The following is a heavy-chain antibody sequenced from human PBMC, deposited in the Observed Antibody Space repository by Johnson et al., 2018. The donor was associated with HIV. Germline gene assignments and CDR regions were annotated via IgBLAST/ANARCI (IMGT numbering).Heavy chain of an antibody. D-gene: IGHD6-19*01. Sequence: VQLVESGGGLVQPGGSLRLSCAASGFTFSNYWMSWVRQAPGKGLEWVANIKQDGSEKYYADSVKGRFTISRDTSKNTLYLQMNSLRADDTAVYYCPSLAVAGTLISAFESWGQGTMVTVSS. CDR3: PSLAVAGTLISAFES. CDR1: GFTFSNYW. CDR2: IKQDGSEK. V-gene: IGHV3-7*03. J-gene: IGHJ3*02.